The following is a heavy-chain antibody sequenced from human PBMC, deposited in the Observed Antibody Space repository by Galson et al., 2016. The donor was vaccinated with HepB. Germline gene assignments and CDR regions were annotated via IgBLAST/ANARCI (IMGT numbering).Heavy chain of an antibody. CDR3: ARERRSGMASNFDS. CDR1: GGSISSYY. D-gene: IGHD1-14*01. J-gene: IGHJ4*02. CDR2: FYSSGRT. V-gene: IGHV4-4*07. Sequence: SETLSLTCTVSGGSISSYYWNWIRQPAGKGLEWIGRFYSSGRTEYNPSLQSRVTMSVGTSKNQFSLKMSSVTAADTALYYCARERRSGMASNFDSWGQGTLVTVSS.